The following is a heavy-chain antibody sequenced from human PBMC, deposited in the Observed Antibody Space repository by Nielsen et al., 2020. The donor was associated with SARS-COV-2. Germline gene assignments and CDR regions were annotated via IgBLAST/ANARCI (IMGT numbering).Heavy chain of an antibody. V-gene: IGHV1-2*04. CDR1: GGTFHTYT. Sequence: ASVKVSCKVSGGTFHTYTISWVRQAPGQGLEWMGWINPNSGGTNYAQKFQGWVTMTRDTSISTAYMELSRLRSDDTAVYYCARGGGMTGYSGHMDVWGKGTTVTVSS. CDR2: INPNSGGT. D-gene: IGHD3-9*01. J-gene: IGHJ6*03. CDR3: ARGGGMTGYSGHMDV.